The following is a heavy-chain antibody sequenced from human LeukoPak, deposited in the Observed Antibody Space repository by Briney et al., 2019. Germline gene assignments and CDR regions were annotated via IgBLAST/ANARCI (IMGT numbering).Heavy chain of an antibody. V-gene: IGHV3-23*01. D-gene: IGHD2-21*02. CDR3: AKGGAYCGGDCYFDY. Sequence: SGGSLRLSCAASGFTFSSYSMNWVRQAPGKGLEGVSAISGSGGSTYCADSVKGRFTISRDNSKNTLYLQMNSLRAEDTAVYYCAKGGAYCGGDCYFDYWGQGTLVTVSS. CDR1: GFTFSSYS. J-gene: IGHJ4*02. CDR2: ISGSGGST.